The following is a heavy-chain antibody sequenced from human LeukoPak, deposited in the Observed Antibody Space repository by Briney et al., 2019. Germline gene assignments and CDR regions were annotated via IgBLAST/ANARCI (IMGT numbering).Heavy chain of an antibody. CDR3: AMSGGY. Sequence: GSLRLSCVASGFTFSSYWMSWVRQAPGKGLEWVANIKQDGSDKYYVDSVKGRFTISRDNAKNSLYLEMNGLRVEDTAVYYCAMSGGYWGQGTLVTVSS. J-gene: IGHJ4*02. CDR2: IKQDGSDK. V-gene: IGHV3-7*03. CDR1: GFTFSSYW.